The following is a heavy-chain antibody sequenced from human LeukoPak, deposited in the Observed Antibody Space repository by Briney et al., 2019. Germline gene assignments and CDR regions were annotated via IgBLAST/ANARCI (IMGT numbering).Heavy chain of an antibody. CDR3: ARESSTSCYDY. J-gene: IGHJ4*02. CDR2: IYHSGST. Sequence: SETLSLTCAVSGYSISSGYYWGWTRQPPGKGLEWIGSIYHSGSTYYNLSLKSRVTIPVDTSTNQFSLKLSSVTAADTAVYYCARESSTSCYDYWGQGTLVTVSS. V-gene: IGHV4-38-2*02. D-gene: IGHD2-2*01. CDR1: GYSISSGYY.